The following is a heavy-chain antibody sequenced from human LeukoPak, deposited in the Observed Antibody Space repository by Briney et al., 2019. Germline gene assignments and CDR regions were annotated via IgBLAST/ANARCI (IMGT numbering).Heavy chain of an antibody. CDR1: GGSIGSYY. CDR3: ARDGSQHYYDNNGYQYGMDV. Sequence: SETLSLTCTVSGGSIGSYYWSWIRQPPGKGLEWIGHIYYSGSTNYNPSLKNRVTISVDTSKNQFSLKLTSVTAADTAVYYCARDGSQHYYDNNGYQYGMDVWGQGTTVTVSS. CDR2: IYYSGST. J-gene: IGHJ6*02. V-gene: IGHV4-59*01. D-gene: IGHD3-22*01.